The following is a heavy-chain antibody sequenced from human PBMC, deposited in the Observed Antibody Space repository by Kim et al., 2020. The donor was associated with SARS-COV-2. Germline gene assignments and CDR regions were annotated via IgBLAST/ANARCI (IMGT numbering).Heavy chain of an antibody. Sequence: APKVQGWVTMTRDTSISTAYMELSRLRSDDTAVYYCARDRSAPGVPHAFDIWGQGTMVTVSS. J-gene: IGHJ3*02. CDR3: ARDRSAPGVPHAFDI. V-gene: IGHV1-2*04. D-gene: IGHD3-10*01.